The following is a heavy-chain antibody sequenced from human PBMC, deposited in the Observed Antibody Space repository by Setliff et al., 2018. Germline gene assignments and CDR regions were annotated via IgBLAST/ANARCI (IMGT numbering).Heavy chain of an antibody. CDR2: ISYGGNT. CDR1: GASISANHY. J-gene: IGHJ1*01. V-gene: IGHV4-39*01. D-gene: IGHD3-22*01. CDR3: ARQDRFYDRSVFVEYFQH. Sequence: PSETLSLTCTVSGASISANHYWGWIRQTPGKGLEWIGSISYGGNTYYDPSLKSRVTIFADTSRNQLSVQLSSVTAADTAVYYCARQDRFYDRSVFVEYFQHWGQGALVTVSS.